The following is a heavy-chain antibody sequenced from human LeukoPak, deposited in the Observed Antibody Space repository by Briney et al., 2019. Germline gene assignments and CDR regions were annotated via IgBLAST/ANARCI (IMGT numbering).Heavy chain of an antibody. CDR2: ISTSSIYI. Sequence: PGGSLRLSCAASGFTFSSYTMNWVRQAPGKGLEWVSSISTSSIYIYYADSVKGRFTISRDNAKNSLYLQMNSLRAEDTAVYYCARENPNPGNTYYYDSRQAFDYWGQGTLVTVSS. J-gene: IGHJ4*02. CDR1: GFTFSSYT. V-gene: IGHV3-21*01. CDR3: ARENPNPGNTYYYDSRQAFDY. D-gene: IGHD3-22*01.